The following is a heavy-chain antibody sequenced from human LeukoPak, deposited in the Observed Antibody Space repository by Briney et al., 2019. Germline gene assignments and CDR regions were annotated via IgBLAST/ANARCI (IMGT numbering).Heavy chain of an antibody. CDR3: AKAGRTATIFDS. V-gene: IGHV3-30*18. CDR1: GFTFSNYA. D-gene: IGHD2-21*02. J-gene: IGHJ4*02. CDR2: ISYDGSDK. Sequence: GRSLRLSCAASGFTFSNYAMNWVRQAPGKWLEWVAFISYDGSDKYYADSVQGRFTISRDSSNKLYLKMNSVRAEDTAVYYCAKAGRTATIFDSWGEGTLVTVSS.